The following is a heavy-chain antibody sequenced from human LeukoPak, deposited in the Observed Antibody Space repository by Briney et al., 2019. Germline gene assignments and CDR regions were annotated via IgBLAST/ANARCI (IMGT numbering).Heavy chain of an antibody. V-gene: IGHV3-30*04. D-gene: IGHD3-3*01. Sequence: GGSLRLSCAASGFTFSSYAMHWVRQAPGKGLEWVAVISYDGSNKYYADSVKGRFTISRDNSKNTLYLQMNGLRAEDTAVYYCARDGVYGLLSRFDYWGQGTLVTVSS. J-gene: IGHJ4*02. CDR3: ARDGVYGLLSRFDY. CDR1: GFTFSSYA. CDR2: ISYDGSNK.